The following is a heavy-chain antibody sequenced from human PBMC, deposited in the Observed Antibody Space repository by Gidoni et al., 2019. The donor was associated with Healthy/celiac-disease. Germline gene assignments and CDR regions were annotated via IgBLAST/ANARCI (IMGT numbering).Heavy chain of an antibody. CDR2: IWYDGSNE. CDR1: GFTFSNYG. J-gene: IGHJ4*02. D-gene: IGHD6-19*01. Sequence: QVQLVESGGGVVQPGGSLRRSCAESGFTFSNYGMHWVRQAPGKGLEWVAVIWYDGSNEYYADSVKGRFTISRDISKYTLYLQMNSLRAEDAAVYYCARAEGEQWLGYWGQGTLVTVSS. V-gene: IGHV3-33*01. CDR3: ARAEGEQWLGY.